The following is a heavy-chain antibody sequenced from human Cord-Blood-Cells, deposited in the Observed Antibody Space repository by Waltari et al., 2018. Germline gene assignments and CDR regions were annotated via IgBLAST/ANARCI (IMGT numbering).Heavy chain of an antibody. J-gene: IGHJ3*02. Sequence: QVQLVQSGAEVKQPGSSVKVSCKASGGTFSSYTIRSWRQAPGQGLEWMGRIIPILGIANYAQKFQGRVTITADKSTSTAYMELSSLRSEDTAVYYCARKNLDGDAFDIWGQGTMVTVSS. CDR3: ARKNLDGDAFDI. V-gene: IGHV1-69*02. D-gene: IGHD1-7*01. CDR2: IIPILGIA. CDR1: GGTFSSYT.